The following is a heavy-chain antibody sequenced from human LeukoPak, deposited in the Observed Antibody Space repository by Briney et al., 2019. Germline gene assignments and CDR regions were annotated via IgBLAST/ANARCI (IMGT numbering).Heavy chain of an antibody. CDR1: GYTFTSYD. CDR2: MNPNSGNT. V-gene: IGHV1-8*01. Sequence: AASVKVSCKASGYTFTSYDINWVRQATGQGLEWMGWMNPNSGNTGYAQKFQGRVTMTWNSSISTAFMELSSLRSEDTAVYYCARGGARHYYGSGSLGYWGQGTLVTVSS. J-gene: IGHJ4*02. D-gene: IGHD3-10*01. CDR3: ARGGARHYYGSGSLGY.